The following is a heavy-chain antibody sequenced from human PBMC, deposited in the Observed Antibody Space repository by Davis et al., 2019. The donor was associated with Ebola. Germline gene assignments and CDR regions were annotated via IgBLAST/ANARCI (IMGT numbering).Heavy chain of an antibody. V-gene: IGHV3-23*01. J-gene: IGHJ5*02. CDR2: ISGSGGST. D-gene: IGHD6-19*01. CDR1: GFTFSSYA. CDR3: ARDDSYSSGWLGWFDP. Sequence: GESLKISCAASGFTFSSYAMSWVRQAPGKGLEWVSAISGSGGSTYYADSVKGRFTISRDNSKNTLYLQMNSLRAEDTAVYYCARDDSYSSGWLGWFDPWGQGTLVTVSS.